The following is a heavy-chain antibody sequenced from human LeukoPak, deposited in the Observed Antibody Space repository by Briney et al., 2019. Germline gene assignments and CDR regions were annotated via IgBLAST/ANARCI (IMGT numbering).Heavy chain of an antibody. J-gene: IGHJ4*02. Sequence: GASVKVSCKASGYTFTNYGISWVRQAPGQGLEWMGRINPNSGGTNYAQKFQGRVTMTRDTSISTVYMELSRLRSDDTAVYYCARVGYYESSGYYEYWGQGTLVTVSS. V-gene: IGHV1-2*06. CDR2: INPNSGGT. CDR1: GYTFTNYG. CDR3: ARVGYYESSGYYEY. D-gene: IGHD3-22*01.